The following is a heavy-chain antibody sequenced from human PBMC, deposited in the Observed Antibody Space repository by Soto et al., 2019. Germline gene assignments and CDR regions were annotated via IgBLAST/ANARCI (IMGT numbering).Heavy chain of an antibody. CDR3: TRAKGATRDAFDI. CDR1: GFTFSDYY. Sequence: GGSLRLSCAASGFTFSDYYMSWIRQAPGKGLEWVSYISSSGSTIYYADSVKGRFTISRDNAKNSLYLQMNSLRAEDAAVYYCTRAKGATRDAFDIWGQGTMVTISS. V-gene: IGHV3-11*01. CDR2: ISSSGSTI. J-gene: IGHJ3*02. D-gene: IGHD1-26*01.